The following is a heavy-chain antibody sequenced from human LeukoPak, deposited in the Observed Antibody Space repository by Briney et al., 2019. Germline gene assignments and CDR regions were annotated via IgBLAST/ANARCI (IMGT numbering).Heavy chain of an antibody. J-gene: IGHJ4*02. D-gene: IGHD3-22*01. CDR2: IIPILGIA. Sequence: ASVKVSCKASGGTFSSYAISWVRQAPGQGLEWMGRIIPILGIANYAQKFQGRVTITADKSTSTAYMELSSLRSEDTAVYYCASATDYSGYYLYYFDYWGQGTLVTVSS. V-gene: IGHV1-69*04. CDR3: ASATDYSGYYLYYFDY. CDR1: GGTFSSYA.